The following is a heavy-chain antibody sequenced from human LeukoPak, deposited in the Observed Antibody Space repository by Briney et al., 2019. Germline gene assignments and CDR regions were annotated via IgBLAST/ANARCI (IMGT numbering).Heavy chain of an antibody. D-gene: IGHD1-1*01. CDR3: TTSTSPGIDY. V-gene: IGHV3-23*01. J-gene: IGHJ4*02. CDR1: GFTFSNYA. CDR2: ISSGGGST. Sequence: GGSLRLSCAASGFTFSNYAMSWVRQAPGKGLEWVSAISSGGGSTYYADSVKGRFTISRDNSKNTLYLQMNSLETEDTAVYYCTTSTSPGIDYWGQGTLVTVSS.